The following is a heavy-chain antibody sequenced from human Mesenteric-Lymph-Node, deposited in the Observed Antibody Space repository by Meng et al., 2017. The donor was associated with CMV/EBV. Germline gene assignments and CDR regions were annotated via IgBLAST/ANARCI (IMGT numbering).Heavy chain of an antibody. Sequence: GESLKISCAASGFSFSNAWMSWVRQAPGKGLEWVGSLRSKTDGGTTDYAAHVKGRFTISRDDSENTLYLQMNSLKTEDTAMYYCTKEKGLHSSPSDYWGQGTLVTVSS. D-gene: IGHD6-13*01. CDR3: TKEKGLHSSPSDY. CDR2: LRSKTDGGTT. CDR1: GFSFSNAW. J-gene: IGHJ4*02. V-gene: IGHV3-15*01.